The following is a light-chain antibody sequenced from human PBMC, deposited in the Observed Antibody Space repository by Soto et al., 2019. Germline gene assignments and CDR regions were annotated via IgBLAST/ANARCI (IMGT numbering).Light chain of an antibody. CDR2: GAS. CDR3: EQYGSAPYT. J-gene: IGKJ2*01. CDR1: QTLNSGY. Sequence: EIALTQSPGTLSLSPGERATLSCRASQTLNSGYLAWYQQNPGQAPRLLIYGASNRATGIPHRVSGSGSGTDFTLTISSLEPEDSAVYYGEQYGSAPYTFGQGTKLYSK. V-gene: IGKV3-20*01.